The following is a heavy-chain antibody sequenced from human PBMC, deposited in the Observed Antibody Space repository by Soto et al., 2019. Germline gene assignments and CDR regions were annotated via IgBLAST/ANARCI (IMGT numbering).Heavy chain of an antibody. CDR3: AKALSYYGDYDGFDY. CDR2: ISGSGGST. CDR1: GFTFSSYA. V-gene: IGHV3-23*01. D-gene: IGHD4-17*01. J-gene: IGHJ4*02. Sequence: EVPLLESGGGLVQPGGSLRLSCAASGFTFSSYAMSWVRQAPGKGLEWVSAISGSGGSTYYADSVKGRFTISRDNSKNTLYLQMNSLRAEDTAVYYCAKALSYYGDYDGFDYWGQGTLVTVSS.